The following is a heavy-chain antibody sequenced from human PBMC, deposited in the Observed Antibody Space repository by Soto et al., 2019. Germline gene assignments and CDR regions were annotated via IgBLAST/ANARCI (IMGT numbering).Heavy chain of an antibody. CDR2: ISYDGSNK. CDR1: GFTFSSYG. J-gene: IGHJ4*02. Sequence: QVQLVESGGGVVQPGRSLRLSCAASGFTFSSYGMHWVRQAPGKGLEWVAVISYDGSNKYYADSVKGRFTISRDNSKNTLYLQMNSLRAEDTAVYYCAKSASGWFAKEDYFDYWGQGTLVTVSS. V-gene: IGHV3-30*18. CDR3: AKSASGWFAKEDYFDY. D-gene: IGHD3-10*01.